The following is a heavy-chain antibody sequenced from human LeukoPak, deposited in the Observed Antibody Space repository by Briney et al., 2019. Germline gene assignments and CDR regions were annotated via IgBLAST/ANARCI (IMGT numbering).Heavy chain of an antibody. CDR2: INPSGGST. CDR1: GYTFTSYY. CDR3: ARRAIRRWWFDP. V-gene: IGHV1-46*01. D-gene: IGHD4-23*01. Sequence: ASVKVSCKASGYTFTSYYKHWVRQAPGQGLEWMGIINPSGGSTSYAQKFQGRVTMTRDTSTSTVYMELSSLRSEDTAVYYCARRAIRRWWFDPWGQGTLVTVSS. J-gene: IGHJ5*02.